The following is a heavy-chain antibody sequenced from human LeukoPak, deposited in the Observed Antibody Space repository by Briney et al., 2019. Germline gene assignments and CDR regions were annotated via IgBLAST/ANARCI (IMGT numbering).Heavy chain of an antibody. Sequence: GGSLRLSCAASGFTFSSYTMNWVRQAPGKGLEWVSSISSSSYIYYADSVKGRFTVSRDNAKNSLYLQMNSLRAEDTAVYYCASPTLGYCSSTDCYDFDYWGQGTLVTVSS. CDR1: GFTFSSYT. J-gene: IGHJ4*02. D-gene: IGHD2-2*01. CDR3: ASPTLGYCSSTDCYDFDY. V-gene: IGHV3-21*01. CDR2: ISSSSYI.